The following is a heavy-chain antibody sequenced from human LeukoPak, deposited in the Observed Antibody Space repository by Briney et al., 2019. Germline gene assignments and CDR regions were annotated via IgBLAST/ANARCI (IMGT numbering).Heavy chain of an antibody. D-gene: IGHD3-9*01. CDR1: GFTFSRYS. J-gene: IGHJ4*02. V-gene: IGHV3-48*02. CDR2: ISSSSSTI. CDR3: ASSHTHYDILTGYSPLAYFDY. Sequence: GGSLRLSCAASGFTFSRYSMNWVRQAPGKGLEWVSYISSSSSTIYYADSVKGRFTISRDNAKNSLYLQMNSLRDEDTAVYYCASSHTHYDILTGYSPLAYFDYWGQGTLVTVSS.